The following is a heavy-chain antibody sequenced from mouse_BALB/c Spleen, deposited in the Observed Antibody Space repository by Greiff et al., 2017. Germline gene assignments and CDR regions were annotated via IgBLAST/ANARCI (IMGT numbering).Heavy chain of an antibody. CDR1: GFTFSSYA. J-gene: IGHJ4*01. V-gene: IGHV5-6-5*01. D-gene: IGHD2-2*01. CDR2: ISSGGST. Sequence: EVKLVESGGGLVKPGGSLKLSCAASGFTFSSYAMSWVRQTPEKRLEWVASISSGGSTYYPDSVKGRFTISRDNARNILYLQMSSLRSEDTAMYYCARDPIYYGYDGYAMDYWGQGTSVTVSS. CDR3: ARDPIYYGYDGYAMDY.